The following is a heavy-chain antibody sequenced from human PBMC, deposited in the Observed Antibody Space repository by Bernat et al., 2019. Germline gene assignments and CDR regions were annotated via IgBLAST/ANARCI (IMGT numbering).Heavy chain of an antibody. J-gene: IGHJ4*02. Sequence: QVQLVESGGGVVHPGRSLRLSCAASGFTFSSYAMHWVRQAPGKGLEWVAVISYDGSNKYYADSVKGRFTISRDNSKNTLYLQMNSLRAEDTAVYYCAARTTGTTWTTDYWGQGTLVTVSS. CDR3: AARTTGTTWTTDY. CDR1: GFTFSSYA. D-gene: IGHD1-1*01. V-gene: IGHV3-30-3*01. CDR2: ISYDGSNK.